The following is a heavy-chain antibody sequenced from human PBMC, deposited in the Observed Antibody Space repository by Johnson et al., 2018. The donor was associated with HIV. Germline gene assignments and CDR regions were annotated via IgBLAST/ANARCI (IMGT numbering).Heavy chain of an antibody. CDR2: IRQDGSEK. D-gene: IGHD6-13*01. J-gene: IGHJ3*02. V-gene: IGHV3-7*01. Sequence: VQLVESGGALVQPGGSLRLSCAASGFTVSSNYMSWVRQAPGKGLEWVANIRQDGSEKYYVDSVMGRFTISRDNAKNSLFLQMNSLRTEDTAMYYCAKCIWGSSLIDAFDIWGQGTLVTVSA. CDR1: GFTVSSNY. CDR3: AKCIWGSSLIDAFDI.